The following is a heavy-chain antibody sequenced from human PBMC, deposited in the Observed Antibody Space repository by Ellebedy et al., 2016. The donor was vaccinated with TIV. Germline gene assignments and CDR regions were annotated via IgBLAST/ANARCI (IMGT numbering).Heavy chain of an antibody. V-gene: IGHV3-7*03. Sequence: GESLKISCAASGLIFSTYWMAWVRQAPGKGLEWVANIKEDGSEKYYVDSVKGRFTISRDNAKNSLYLQMNTLRAEDTAVYYCARVPRDGAVAGTVEVAFDYWGQGTLVTVSS. CDR3: ARVPRDGAVAGTVEVAFDY. CDR1: GLIFSTYW. CDR2: IKEDGSEK. D-gene: IGHD6-19*01. J-gene: IGHJ4*02.